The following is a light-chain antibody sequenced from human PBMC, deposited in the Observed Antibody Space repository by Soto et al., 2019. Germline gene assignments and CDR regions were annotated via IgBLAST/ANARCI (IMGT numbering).Light chain of an antibody. Sequence: EIVMTQSLATLSVSPVDRANLSCRASQIVSSTYLAWYQQKAGQAPRLLIYGASSRATGIPDRFSGSGSGADFTLTINRLEPEDFAVYYCQEYGSNFGGGTKVDIK. V-gene: IGKV3-20*01. J-gene: IGKJ4*01. CDR1: QIVSSTY. CDR2: GAS. CDR3: QEYGSN.